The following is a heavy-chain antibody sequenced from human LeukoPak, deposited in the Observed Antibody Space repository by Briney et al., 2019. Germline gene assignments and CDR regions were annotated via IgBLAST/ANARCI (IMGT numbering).Heavy chain of an antibody. V-gene: IGHV3-48*02. CDR1: VFTFSSYR. Sequence: GGSLRLFCAASVFTFSSYRMNWARQATGKAREWVSYLSSSSSTIYYAHRVKGLFTISRDIDKNSVYVNMKSVRDEDTDVYYCARDGMVRAVIIGDAFDIWGQGTMVTVSS. CDR3: ARDGMVRAVIIGDAFDI. CDR2: LSSSSSTI. J-gene: IGHJ3*02. D-gene: IGHD3-10*01.